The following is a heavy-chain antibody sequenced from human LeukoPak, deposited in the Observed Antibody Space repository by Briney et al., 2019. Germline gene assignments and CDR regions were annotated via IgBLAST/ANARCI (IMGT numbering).Heavy chain of an antibody. V-gene: IGHV1-24*01. CDR3: ATEGTGTTLWEFDY. D-gene: IGHD1-1*01. CDR1: GYTLTELS. Sequence: ASVKVSCKVSGYTLTELSMHWVRQAPGKGLEWMGGFDPEDGETIYAQKFQGRVTMTEDTSTDTAYMELSSLRSEDTAVYYCATEGTGTTLWEFDYWGQGTLVTVSS. J-gene: IGHJ4*02. CDR2: FDPEDGET.